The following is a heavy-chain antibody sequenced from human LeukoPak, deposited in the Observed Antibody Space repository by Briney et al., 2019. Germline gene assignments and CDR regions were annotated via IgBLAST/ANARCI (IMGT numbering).Heavy chain of an antibody. CDR2: IYTGGSS. Sequence: PGGSLRLSCAASGFTVSSNYMSWVRQAPGKGLEWVSVIYTGGSSSYSDSVKSRFTISRDNPQNTLYLRMNSLRDEDTAVYYCASYYSSTDDFWGQGTLVTVSS. D-gene: IGHD6-13*01. V-gene: IGHV3-66*01. J-gene: IGHJ4*02. CDR1: GFTVSSNY. CDR3: ASYYSSTDDF.